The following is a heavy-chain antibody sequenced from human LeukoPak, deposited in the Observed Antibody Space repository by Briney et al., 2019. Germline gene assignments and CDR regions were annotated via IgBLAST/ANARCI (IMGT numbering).Heavy chain of an antibody. CDR3: ARDRGYSTFDY. V-gene: IGHV3-21*01. D-gene: IGHD3-22*01. CDR1: GFTFSSYG. J-gene: IGHJ4*02. CDR2: ISSSSSYI. Sequence: GRSLRLSCAASGFTFSSYGMHWVRQAPGKGLEWVSSISSSSSYIYYADSVKGRFTISRDNARNSLYLQMNGLRADDTAVYYCARDRGYSTFDYWGQGTLVTVSS.